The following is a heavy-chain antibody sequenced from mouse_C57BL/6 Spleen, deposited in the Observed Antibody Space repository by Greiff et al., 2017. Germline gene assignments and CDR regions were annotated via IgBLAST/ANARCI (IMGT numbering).Heavy chain of an antibody. J-gene: IGHJ2*01. V-gene: IGHV1-61*01. D-gene: IGHD1-1*01. CDR2: IYPSDSET. CDR3: ARTNYYGSSYLDY. CDR1: GYTFTSYW. Sequence: QVQLQQPGAELVRPGSSVKLSCKASGYTFTSYWMDWVKQRPGQGLEWIGNIYPSDSETHYNQKFKDKATLTVDKSSSTAYMQLSSLTSEDSAVYYGARTNYYGSSYLDYWGQGTTLTVSS.